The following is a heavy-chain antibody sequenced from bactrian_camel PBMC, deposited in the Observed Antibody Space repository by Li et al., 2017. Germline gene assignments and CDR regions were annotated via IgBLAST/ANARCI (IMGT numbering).Heavy chain of an antibody. J-gene: IGHJ4*01. CDR1: GDTFSTYY. D-gene: IGHD6*01. Sequence: VQLVESGRGSVQPGGSLRLSCVLSGDTFSTYYLAWFRNEREAVAAIDIGGAATYSHSVAGRFTISRDNAQITVYLQMNNLKPEGTAMYYCAADTVNLQMARWYTYWGQGTQVTVS. CDR2: IDIGGAA. V-gene: IGHV3S53*01. CDR3: AADTVNLQMARWYTY.